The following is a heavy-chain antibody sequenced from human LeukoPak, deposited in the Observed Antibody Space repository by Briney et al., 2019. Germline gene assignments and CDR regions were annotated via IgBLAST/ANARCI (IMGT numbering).Heavy chain of an antibody. V-gene: IGHV3-21*01. CDR2: ISSSSSYI. D-gene: IGHD6-13*01. CDR1: GFTFSGYA. CDR3: AKARSSWYDFEADY. Sequence: GGSLRLSCAASGFTFSGYAMHWVRQAPGKGLEWVSSISSSSSYIYYADSVKGRFAISRDNAKNSLYLQMNSLRAEDTAVYYCAKARSSWYDFEADYWGQGTLVTVSS. J-gene: IGHJ4*02.